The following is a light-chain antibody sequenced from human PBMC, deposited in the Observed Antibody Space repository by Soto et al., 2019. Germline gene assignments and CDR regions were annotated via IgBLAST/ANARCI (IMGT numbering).Light chain of an antibody. J-gene: IGKJ4*01. Sequence: DIQMTQSPSSVSASVGDRVTITCRTSQGINNWLAWYQEKPGKAPKLLIYATSNLHGGVPSRFSGSGSGTDFTLTISSLQPEDFATYYCQQANSFPLTFGGGTKWIS. CDR3: QQANSFPLT. V-gene: IGKV1-12*01. CDR1: QGINNW. CDR2: ATS.